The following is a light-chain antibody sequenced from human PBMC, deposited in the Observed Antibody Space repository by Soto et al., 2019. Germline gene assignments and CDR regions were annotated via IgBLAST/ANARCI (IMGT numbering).Light chain of an antibody. V-gene: IGKV3-15*01. CDR1: QSVSSN. CDR2: GAS. Sequence: EIVMTQSPATLSVSPGERATLSCRASQSVSSNLAWYQQRPGLAHRLLIYGASNRATGIPARFSGSGSGTEFTLTISSLQSEDFAVYYCQQYNNWPPYTVGQGTKLEI. CDR3: QQYNNWPPYT. J-gene: IGKJ2*01.